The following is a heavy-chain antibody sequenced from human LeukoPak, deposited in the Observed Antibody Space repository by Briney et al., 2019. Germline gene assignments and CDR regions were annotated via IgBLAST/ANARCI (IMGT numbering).Heavy chain of an antibody. J-gene: IGHJ4*02. V-gene: IGHV1-8*01. D-gene: IGHD1-1*01. CDR3: VRGGGEDWNDVGGDY. CDR2: MSPRRGNI. CDR1: GYTFTSLH. Sequence: ASVKVSCKASGYTFTSLHINWVRQATGQGLEWMGWMSPRRGNIGYAQKLQGRVTMTRNTSISTAYMELSSLRSEDTAVYYCVRGGGEDWNDVGGDYWGQGTLVTVSS.